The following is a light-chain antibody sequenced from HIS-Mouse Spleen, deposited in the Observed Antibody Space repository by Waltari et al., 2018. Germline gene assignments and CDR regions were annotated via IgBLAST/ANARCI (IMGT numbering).Light chain of an antibody. CDR3: QQRSNWPT. CDR1: QGVSSY. CDR2: DAS. V-gene: IGKV3-11*01. Sequence: EIVLTQSPATLSLSPGERATLSCRVSQGVSSYVAWYQQKPGQAPRLLIYDASNRATGIPARFSGSGSGTDFTLTISSLEPEDFAVYYCQQRSNWPTFGGGTKVEIK. J-gene: IGKJ4*01.